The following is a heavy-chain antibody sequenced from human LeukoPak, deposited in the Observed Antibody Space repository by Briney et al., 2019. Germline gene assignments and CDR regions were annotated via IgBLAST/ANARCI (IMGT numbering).Heavy chain of an antibody. CDR3: ARNMGVRYCSSTSCTHFDY. CDR2: ISAYNGNT. J-gene: IGHJ4*02. CDR1: GYTFTSYG. D-gene: IGHD2-2*01. V-gene: IGHV1-18*01. Sequence: GASVKVSCKASGYTFTSYGISWVRQAPGQGLEWMGWISAYNGNTNYAQKLQGRVTMTTDTSTSTAYMELWSLRSDDTAVYYCARNMGVRYCSSTSCTHFDYWGQGTLVTVSS.